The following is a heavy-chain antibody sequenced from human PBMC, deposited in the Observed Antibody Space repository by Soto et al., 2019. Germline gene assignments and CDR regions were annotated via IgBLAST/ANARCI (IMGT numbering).Heavy chain of an antibody. CDR1: GFTFSSYA. CDR3: AKALAAVYSYGKIDY. CDR2: MTNNGDAT. V-gene: IGHV3-23*01. D-gene: IGHD5-18*01. J-gene: IGHJ4*02. Sequence: PGGSLRLSCAASGFTFSSYAMNWVRQAPGKGLEWVSFMTNNGDATYYADSVKGRFTISRDNSKSTVFLRMNSLRAEDTAVYYCAKALAAVYSYGKIDYWGQGILVTVSS.